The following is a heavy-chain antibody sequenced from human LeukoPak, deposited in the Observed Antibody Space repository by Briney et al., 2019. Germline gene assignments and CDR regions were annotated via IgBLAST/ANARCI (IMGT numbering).Heavy chain of an antibody. CDR1: GGSISSGDYY. V-gene: IGHV4-30-4*01. D-gene: IGHD2-15*01. Sequence: SQTLSLTCTVSGGSISSGDYYWSWIRQPPGKGLEWIGYIYYSGSTYYNPSLKSRVTISVDTSKNQFSLKLSSVTAADTAVYYCATLGYCSGGSCRGQDYWGQGTLVTVSS. CDR2: IYYSGST. CDR3: ATLGYCSGGSCRGQDY. J-gene: IGHJ4*02.